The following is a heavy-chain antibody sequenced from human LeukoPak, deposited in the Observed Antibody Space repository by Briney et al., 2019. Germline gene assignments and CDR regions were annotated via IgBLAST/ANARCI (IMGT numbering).Heavy chain of an antibody. V-gene: IGHV3-23*01. Sequence: GGSLRHSCSASGFTLSSYAMSWVRQAPGKGLEWVSAMSGSGGSTYYADSVKGRCTISRDNSKNTLYLQMNSLRAEDTAVYYCAKTYCYDSSGYYSDMFNFDYWGQGTLVTVSS. CDR1: GFTLSSYA. D-gene: IGHD3-22*01. CDR3: AKTYCYDSSGYYSDMFNFDY. J-gene: IGHJ4*02. CDR2: MSGSGGST.